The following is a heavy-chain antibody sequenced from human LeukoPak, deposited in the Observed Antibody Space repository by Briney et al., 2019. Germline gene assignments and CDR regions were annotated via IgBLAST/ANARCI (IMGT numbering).Heavy chain of an antibody. Sequence: GASVKVSCKASGYTFTGYYMHWVRQAPGQGLEWMGWINPSGDSTIYAQKFQGRVTMTRDTSTSTVYMELSSLRSEDTAVYYCAREGVTSWFDPWGQGTLVTVSS. V-gene: IGHV1-46*01. CDR2: INPSGDST. D-gene: IGHD3-10*01. CDR3: AREGVTSWFDP. CDR1: GYTFTGYY. J-gene: IGHJ5*02.